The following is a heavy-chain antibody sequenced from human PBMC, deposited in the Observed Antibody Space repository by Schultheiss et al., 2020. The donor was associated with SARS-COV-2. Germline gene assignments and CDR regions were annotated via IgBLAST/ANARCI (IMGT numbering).Heavy chain of an antibody. CDR2: INHSGST. J-gene: IGHJ5*02. D-gene: IGHD5-18*01. Sequence: SETLSLTCVVYGGSFSGYYWSWIRQPPGKGLEWIGEINHSGSTNYNPSLKSRVIISVDSSKNQFSLKLNSVTAADTAVYYCARGYSYVYVIGWIDPWGQGTLVTVAS. CDR3: ARGYSYVYVIGWIDP. CDR1: GGSFSGYY. V-gene: IGHV4-34*01.